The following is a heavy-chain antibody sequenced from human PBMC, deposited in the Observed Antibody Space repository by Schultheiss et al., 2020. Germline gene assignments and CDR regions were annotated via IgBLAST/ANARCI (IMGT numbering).Heavy chain of an antibody. CDR2: ISYDGSNK. V-gene: IGHV3-30*03. D-gene: IGHD1-1*01. J-gene: IGHJ4*02. CDR1: GFTFSSYG. CDR3: ARDRAWNYMDS. Sequence: GGSLRLSCAASGFTFSSYGMHWVRQAPGKGLEWVAVISYDGSNKYYADSLKGRFTISRDDSKDTLYLQIDSLRTEDTAVYRCARDRAWNYMDSWGQGTLVNVSS.